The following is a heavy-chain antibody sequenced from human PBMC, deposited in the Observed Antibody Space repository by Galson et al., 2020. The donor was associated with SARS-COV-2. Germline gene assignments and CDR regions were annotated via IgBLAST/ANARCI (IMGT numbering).Heavy chain of an antibody. J-gene: IGHJ4*02. CDR1: GYSINSGYF. CDR2: IHDSGSA. CDR3: AAYSVAVATPTPRRADY. D-gene: IGHD2-15*01. Sequence: SETLSLTCTVSGYSINSGYFWAWIRQHPGKGLEWMGSIHDSGSAYYNPSLKSRVTISLDTSKNQFSLKLRSATAADTAVYYWAAYSVAVATPTPRRADYWGQGTLVTVSS. V-gene: IGHV4-38-2*02.